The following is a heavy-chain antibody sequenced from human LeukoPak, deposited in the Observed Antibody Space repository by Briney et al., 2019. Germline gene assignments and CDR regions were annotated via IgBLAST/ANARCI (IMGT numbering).Heavy chain of an antibody. D-gene: IGHD3-3*01. V-gene: IGHV4-4*02. CDR2: IYHSGST. Sequence: PSESLSLTCAVSGGSISSSNWWSWVRQPPGKGLEWIGEIYHSGSTNYNPSLKSRVAISVDTSKNQFSLKLSSVTAAGTAVYYCARGGTIFGVVMPGRYSVVNPRNWFDPWGQGTLVTVSS. CDR3: ARGGTIFGVVMPGRYSVVNPRNWFDP. CDR1: GGSISSSNW. J-gene: IGHJ5*02.